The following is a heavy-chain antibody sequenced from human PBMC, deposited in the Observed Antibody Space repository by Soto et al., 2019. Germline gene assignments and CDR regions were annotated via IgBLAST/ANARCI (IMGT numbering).Heavy chain of an antibody. V-gene: IGHV3-30-3*01. CDR3: ARGEVAVARFDY. J-gene: IGHJ4*02. Sequence: QVQLVESGGGVVQPGRSLRLSCAASGFTFSSYAMHWVRQAPGKGLEWVAVISYDGSNKYYADSVKGRFTISRDNSKNTLYLQMNSLRAEDTAVYYCARGEVAVARFDYWGQGTLVTVSS. D-gene: IGHD5-12*01. CDR1: GFTFSSYA. CDR2: ISYDGSNK.